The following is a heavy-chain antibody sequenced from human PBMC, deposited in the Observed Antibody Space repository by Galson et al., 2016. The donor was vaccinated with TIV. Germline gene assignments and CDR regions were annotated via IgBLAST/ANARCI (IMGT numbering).Heavy chain of an antibody. D-gene: IGHD3-16*02. Sequence: SLRLSCAASGFTFSSYGLHWVRQAPGKGLEWVAFISYDGSDKNYAEALKGRFTISRDKSKNTLYLQMNSLRAEDTALYYCARVDKSYHMDDWGKGTTVTVSS. J-gene: IGHJ6*03. CDR3: ARVDKSYHMDD. CDR1: GFTFSSYG. V-gene: IGHV3-30*03. CDR2: ISYDGSDK.